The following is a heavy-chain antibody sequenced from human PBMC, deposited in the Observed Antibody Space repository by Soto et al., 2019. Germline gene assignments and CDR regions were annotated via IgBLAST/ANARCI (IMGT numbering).Heavy chain of an antibody. J-gene: IGHJ6*02. V-gene: IGHV4-59*01. CDR3: GGVVCGGDGGYYYFFGMDV. D-gene: IGHD3-16*01. Sequence: SETLSLTCTVSGGSISSYYWSWIRQPPGKGLEWIGYIYSSGSTNYNPSPKSRVTISVGTSKNQFSLKLSSKTAAATAVKYCGGVVCGGDGGYYYFFGMDVWGQGTTVTVSS. CDR2: IYSSGST. CDR1: GGSISSYY.